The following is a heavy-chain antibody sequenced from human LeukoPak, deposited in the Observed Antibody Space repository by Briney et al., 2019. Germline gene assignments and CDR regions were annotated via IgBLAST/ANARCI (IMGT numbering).Heavy chain of an antibody. CDR3: ARGGVRLSYYYYYMDV. J-gene: IGHJ6*03. D-gene: IGHD3-10*01. V-gene: IGHV1-2*02. Sequence: WASVKVSCKASGYTVTGYYMHWVRQAPGQGLEWRGWINPNSGGTNYAQKFQGRVTMTRDTSISTAYMELSRLRSDDTAVYYCARGGVRLSYYYYYMDVWGKGTTVTVSS. CDR1: GYTVTGYY. CDR2: INPNSGGT.